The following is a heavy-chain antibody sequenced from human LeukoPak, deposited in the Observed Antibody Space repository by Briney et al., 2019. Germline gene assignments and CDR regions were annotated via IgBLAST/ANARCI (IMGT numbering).Heavy chain of an antibody. Sequence: SETLSLTCTVSGGSISSYYWNWIRQPPGKGLEWIGYIYYSGSTNYNPSLKSRVTISLDTSKNQFSQKLSSVTAADTAVYYCARDGAHKNHYYSYYYMDVWGKGTTVTVSS. CDR1: GGSISSYY. CDR3: ARDGAHKNHYYSYYYMDV. CDR2: IYYSGST. V-gene: IGHV4-59*01. D-gene: IGHD3-16*01. J-gene: IGHJ6*03.